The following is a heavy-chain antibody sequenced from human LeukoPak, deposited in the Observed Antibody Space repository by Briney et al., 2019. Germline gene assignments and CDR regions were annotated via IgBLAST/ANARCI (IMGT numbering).Heavy chain of an antibody. D-gene: IGHD1-7*01. J-gene: IGHJ4*02. Sequence: PSETLSLTCTVSGGSISSYYWSWIRQPPGKGLEWIGYIYYSGSTNYNPSLKSRVTISVDTSKNQFSLKLSSVTAADTAVYYCAREKGYNWNYSSDYWGQGTLVTVSS. V-gene: IGHV4-59*12. CDR3: AREKGYNWNYSSDY. CDR1: GGSISSYY. CDR2: IYYSGST.